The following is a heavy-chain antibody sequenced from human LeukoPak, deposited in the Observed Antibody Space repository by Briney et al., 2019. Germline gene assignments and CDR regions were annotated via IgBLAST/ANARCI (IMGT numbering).Heavy chain of an antibody. J-gene: IGHJ3*02. CDR3: ARDYWDGDYRNDAFDI. Sequence: GGSLRLSCAASGFTFSSYSMNWVRQAPGKGLEWVSYISSSSSTIYYADSVKGRFTISRDNAKNSLYLQMNSLRAEDTAVYYCARDYWDGDYRNDAFDIWGQGTMVTVSS. CDR1: GFTFSSYS. D-gene: IGHD4-17*01. CDR2: ISSSSSTI. V-gene: IGHV3-48*01.